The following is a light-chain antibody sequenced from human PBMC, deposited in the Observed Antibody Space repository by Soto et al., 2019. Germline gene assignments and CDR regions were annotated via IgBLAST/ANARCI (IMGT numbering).Light chain of an antibody. V-gene: IGKV4-1*01. Sequence: DIVMTQSPDSLAVSLSERATINCKSSQSVLYSSNNKNYLAWYQQKPGQPPKLLTSWASTRESGVPDRFSGSGSGTDFTLTISSLQTEDVAVYYCQQYYSTPLTFGGGTRVEIK. J-gene: IGKJ4*01. CDR1: QSVLYSSNNKNY. CDR2: WAS. CDR3: QQYYSTPLT.